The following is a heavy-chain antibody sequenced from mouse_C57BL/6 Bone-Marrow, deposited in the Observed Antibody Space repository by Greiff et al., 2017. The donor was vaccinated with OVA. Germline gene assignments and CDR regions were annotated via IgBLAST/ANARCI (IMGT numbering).Heavy chain of an antibody. CDR2: IRNKANGYTT. V-gene: IGHV7-4*01. CDR3: VKAVLWDGDYYAMDY. Sequence: EVNVVESGGGLVQPGASLRLSCAASGFTFTDYYMSWVRQPPGKAPEWLALIRNKANGYTTEYTASVKGRFTISRDNSQNILYLQMNTLRAEDSATYYCVKAVLWDGDYYAMDYWGQGTSVTVSS. CDR1: GFTFTDYY. J-gene: IGHJ4*01. D-gene: IGHD4-1*01.